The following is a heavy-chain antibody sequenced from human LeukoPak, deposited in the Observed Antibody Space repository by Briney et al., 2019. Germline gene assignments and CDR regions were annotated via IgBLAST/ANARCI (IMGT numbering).Heavy chain of an antibody. CDR1: GASIISYY. CDR3: ARWELLDY. V-gene: IGHV4-59*01. J-gene: IGHJ4*02. D-gene: IGHD1-26*01. Sequence: SETRPPTSTVPGASIISYYGSWFRQPPGKGLEWIGYIYYSGSTNYNPSLKSRVTISVDTSKNQFSLKLSSVTAADTAVYYCARWELLDYWGQGTLVTVSS. CDR2: IYYSGST.